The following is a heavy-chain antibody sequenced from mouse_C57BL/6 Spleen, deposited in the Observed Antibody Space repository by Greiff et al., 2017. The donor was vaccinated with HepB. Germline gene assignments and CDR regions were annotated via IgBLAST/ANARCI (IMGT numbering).Heavy chain of an antibody. Sequence: EVKLVESGPELVKPGASVKISCKASGYSFTGYYMNWVKQSPEKSLEWIGEINPSTGGTTYNQKFKAKATLTVDKSSSTAYMQLKSLTSEDSAVYYCASHYDYDGFAYWGQGTLVTVSA. CDR3: ASHYDYDGFAY. J-gene: IGHJ3*01. CDR2: INPSTGGT. D-gene: IGHD2-4*01. V-gene: IGHV1-42*01. CDR1: GYSFTGYY.